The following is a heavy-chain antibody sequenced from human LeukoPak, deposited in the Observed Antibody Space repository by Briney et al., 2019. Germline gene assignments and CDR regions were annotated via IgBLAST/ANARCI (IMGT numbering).Heavy chain of an antibody. J-gene: IGHJ4*02. CDR3: AKMGVWGSYRLDY. D-gene: IGHD3-16*02. Sequence: PSETLSLTCTVSSDFFSSVTDYWAWIRQPPGKGLEWIASGDYSGGTYYNPSLESRVAISADMSKNQISLKLSSVTAADTALYYCAKMGVWGSYRLDYWGQGTLVTVSS. V-gene: IGHV4-39*07. CDR1: SDFFSSVTDY. CDR2: GDYSGGT.